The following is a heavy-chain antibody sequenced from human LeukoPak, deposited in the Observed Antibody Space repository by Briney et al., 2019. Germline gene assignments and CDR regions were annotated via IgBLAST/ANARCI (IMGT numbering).Heavy chain of an antibody. D-gene: IGHD6-19*01. J-gene: IGHJ4*02. Sequence: PGGSLRLSCAASGFTFSSYSMNWVRQAPGKGLEWVSSISSSSSYIYYADSVKGRFTISRDNAKNSLFLQINSLRVDDTAVYYCARGGYSSGWDYFDYWGQGTLVTVSS. V-gene: IGHV3-21*01. CDR1: GFTFSSYS. CDR3: ARGGYSSGWDYFDY. CDR2: ISSSSSYI.